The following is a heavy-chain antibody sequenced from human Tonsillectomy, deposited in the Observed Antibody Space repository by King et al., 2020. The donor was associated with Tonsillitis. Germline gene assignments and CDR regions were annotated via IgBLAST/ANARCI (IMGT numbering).Heavy chain of an antibody. CDR1: GGSFRGYF. J-gene: IGHJ4*02. D-gene: IGHD3-9*01. CDR2: IRQSGST. CDR3: ARGPYYDTLTGYLALDS. Sequence: VQLQQWGAGLLKPSETLSLTCAVYGGSFRGYFLSWIRQPPGKGLEWIGEIRQSGSTNHNPSLKSRVTLSADASNKQFSLNLTSVTAADTAVYYCARGPYYDTLTGYLALDSWGQGTLVTVSS. V-gene: IGHV4-34*01.